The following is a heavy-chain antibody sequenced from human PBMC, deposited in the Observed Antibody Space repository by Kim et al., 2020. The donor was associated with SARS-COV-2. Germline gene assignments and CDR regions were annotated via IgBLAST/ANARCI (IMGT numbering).Heavy chain of an antibody. Sequence: GGSLRLSCAASGFTFSDYYMSWIRQAPGKGLEWVSYISSNGYTIYYADSEKGRFTISRDNAKNSLYLQMNSLRAEDTAVYYCASYIFGVVIRAKGNDYWGQGTLVTVSS. CDR2: ISSNGYTI. CDR1: GFTFSDYY. D-gene: IGHD3-3*01. J-gene: IGHJ4*02. CDR3: ASYIFGVVIRAKGNDY. V-gene: IGHV3-11*01.